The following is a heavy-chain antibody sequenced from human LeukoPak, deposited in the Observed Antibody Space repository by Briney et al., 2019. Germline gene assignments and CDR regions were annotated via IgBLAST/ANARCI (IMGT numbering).Heavy chain of an antibody. D-gene: IGHD2-2*02. J-gene: IGHJ4*02. CDR1: GGSFSGYY. CDR3: ARDRPRRHYCSGSTSCYRGFTIDY. Sequence: SETLSLTCAVYGGSFSGYYWSWIRQPPGKGLEWIGEINHSGSTNYNPSLKSRVTISVDTSKNQFSLKLSSVTAADTAVYYCARDRPRRHYCSGSTSCYRGFTIDYWGQGTLVTVSS. V-gene: IGHV4-34*01. CDR2: INHSGST.